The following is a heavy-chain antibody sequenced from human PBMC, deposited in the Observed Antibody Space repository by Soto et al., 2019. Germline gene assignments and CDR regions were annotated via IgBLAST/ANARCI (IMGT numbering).Heavy chain of an antibody. D-gene: IGHD3-3*01. CDR2: ISGSGGTT. Sequence: PGGSVRLCFADAGCVDNDCPMIWVRQAPGKGLEWVSSISGSGGTTYYADSVKGRFTISRDNSKNTLYLQVNSLRAEDTALYYCAKGDDFWSGSQHYDWFDPWGQGTLVTVSS. V-gene: IGHV3-23*01. CDR3: AKGDDFWSGSQHYDWFDP. J-gene: IGHJ5*02. CDR1: GCVDNDCP.